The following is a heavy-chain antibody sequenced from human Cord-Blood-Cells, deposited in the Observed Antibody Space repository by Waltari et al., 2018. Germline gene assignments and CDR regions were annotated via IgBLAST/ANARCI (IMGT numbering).Heavy chain of an antibody. CDR3: ASCPYYYYGMDV. CDR1: GYSISSGYY. V-gene: IGHV4-38-2*01. CDR2: IYHSGST. J-gene: IGHJ6*02. Sequence: QVQLQESGPGLVKPSETLSLTCAVSGYSISSGYYWGWLRQPPGKGVEWIGSIYHSGSTSYNPSLKSRVTISVDTSKNQFSLKLSSWTAADTAVYYCASCPYYYYGMDVWGQGTTVTVSS.